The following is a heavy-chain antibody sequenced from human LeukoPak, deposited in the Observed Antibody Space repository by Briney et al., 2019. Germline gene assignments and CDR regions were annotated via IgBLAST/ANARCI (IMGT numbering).Heavy chain of an antibody. J-gene: IGHJ4*02. CDR2: IYYSGST. Sequence: PSETLSLTCTVSGGSISSYYWSWIRQPPGKGLEWIGYIYYSGSTNYNPSLKSRVAISVDTSKNQFSLKLSSVTAADTAVYYCARHDAHGDYAMSDYSGQGTLVTVSS. D-gene: IGHD4-17*01. V-gene: IGHV4-59*08. CDR1: GGSISSYY. CDR3: ARHDAHGDYAMSDY.